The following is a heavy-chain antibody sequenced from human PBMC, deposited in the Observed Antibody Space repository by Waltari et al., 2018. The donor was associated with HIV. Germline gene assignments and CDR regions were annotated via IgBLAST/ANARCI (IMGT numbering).Heavy chain of an antibody. CDR3: ARGDGYAYPN. V-gene: IGHV3-74*01. Sequence: EVPLVESGGGLVQPGGSLRLSCAASGFTFSSYWMHWVRHAPGKGLVWVSRINREGSSTSYADPVKGRFTISRDNAKNTLYLQMNSLRVEDTAVYYCARGDGYAYPNWGQGTLVTVSS. CDR1: GFTFSSYW. CDR2: INREGSST. D-gene: IGHD5-12*01. J-gene: IGHJ4*02.